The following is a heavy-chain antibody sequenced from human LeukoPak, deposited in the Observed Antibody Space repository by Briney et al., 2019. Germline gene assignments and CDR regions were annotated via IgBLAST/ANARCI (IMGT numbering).Heavy chain of an antibody. CDR1: GYTFTGYY. CDR2: INPNSGGT. Sequence: ASVKVSCKASGYTFTGYYMHWVRQATGQGLEWMGRINPNSGGTNYAQKFQGRVTMTRDTSISTAYMELSRLRSDDTAVYYCARDWGYCSSTSCYTGDLHFDYWGQGTLVTVSS. D-gene: IGHD2-2*02. V-gene: IGHV1-2*06. CDR3: ARDWGYCSSTSCYTGDLHFDY. J-gene: IGHJ4*02.